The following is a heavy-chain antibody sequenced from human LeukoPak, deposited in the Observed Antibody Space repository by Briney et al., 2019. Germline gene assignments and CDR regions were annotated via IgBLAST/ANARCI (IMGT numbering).Heavy chain of an antibody. J-gene: IGHJ6*02. CDR3: ARDPPAAITYYGMDV. CDR2: INPNSGGT. CDR1: GYTFTGYY. Sequence: GASVKASCKASGYTFTGYYMHWVRQAPGQGLEWMGWINPNSGGTNYAQKFQGRVTMTRDTSISTAYMELSRLRSDDTAVYYCARDPPAAITYYGMDVWGQGTTVTVSS. D-gene: IGHD2-2*01. V-gene: IGHV1-2*02.